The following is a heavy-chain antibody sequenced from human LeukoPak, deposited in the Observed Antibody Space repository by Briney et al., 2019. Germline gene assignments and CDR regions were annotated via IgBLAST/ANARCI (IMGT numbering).Heavy chain of an antibody. CDR2: IYYSGST. J-gene: IGHJ5*02. V-gene: IGHV4-39*07. CDR3: ARLESARPGLRWFDP. D-gene: IGHD6-6*01. Sequence: SETLSLTCTVSGGSISSRSYYWGWIRQPPGKGLEWIGSIYYSGSTYYNPSLKSRVTISVDTSKNQFSLKLSSVNAADTAVFYCARLESARPGLRWFDPWGQGTLVTVSS. CDR1: GGSISSRSYY.